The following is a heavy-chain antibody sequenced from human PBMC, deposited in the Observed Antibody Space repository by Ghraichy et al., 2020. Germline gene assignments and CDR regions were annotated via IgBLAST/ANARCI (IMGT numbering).Heavy chain of an antibody. V-gene: IGHV3-7*01. CDR3: ASQLNYGDYPDAFDI. Sequence: GGSLRLSCAASGFTFSSYWMSWVRQAPGKGLEWVANIKQDGSEKYYVDSVKGRFTISRDNAKNSLYLQMNSLRAEDTAVYYCASQLNYGDYPDAFDIWGQGTMVTVSS. D-gene: IGHD4-17*01. CDR2: IKQDGSEK. CDR1: GFTFSSYW. J-gene: IGHJ3*02.